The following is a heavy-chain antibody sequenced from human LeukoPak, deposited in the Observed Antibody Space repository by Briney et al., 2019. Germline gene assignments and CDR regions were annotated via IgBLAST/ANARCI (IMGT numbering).Heavy chain of an antibody. V-gene: IGHV1-2*04. D-gene: IGHD2-15*01. CDR3: ARGPREIDCSGGSCYFAGAFDI. CDR1: GYTFTGYY. Sequence: PAASVKVSCKASGYTFTGYYMHWVRQAPGQGLEWMGWINPNSGGTNYAQKFQGWVTMTRDTSISTAYMELSRLRSDDTAVYYCARGPREIDCSGGSCYFAGAFDIWGQGTMVTVSS. CDR2: INPNSGGT. J-gene: IGHJ3*02.